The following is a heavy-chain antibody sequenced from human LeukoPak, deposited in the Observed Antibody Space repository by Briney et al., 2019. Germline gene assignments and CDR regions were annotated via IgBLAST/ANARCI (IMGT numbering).Heavy chain of an antibody. Sequence: GGSLRLSCAASGFTFSSYAMHWVRQAPGKGLEWVAVISYDGSNKYYADSVKGRFTISRDNSKSTLYLQMNSLRAEDTAVYYCARDLYCSGGSCFYFDYWGQGTLVTVSS. CDR1: GFTFSSYA. D-gene: IGHD2-15*01. V-gene: IGHV3-30-3*01. CDR2: ISYDGSNK. CDR3: ARDLYCSGGSCFYFDY. J-gene: IGHJ4*02.